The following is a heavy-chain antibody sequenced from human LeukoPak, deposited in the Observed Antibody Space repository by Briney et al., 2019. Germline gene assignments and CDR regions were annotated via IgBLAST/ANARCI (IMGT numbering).Heavy chain of an antibody. CDR1: GFTFGSHA. D-gene: IGHD5-18*01. Sequence: GGSLRLSCEASGFTFGSHAMYWVRQAPGKGLEWVAGIFGSGGSPHYADSEKGRFTISRGKSRNTVYLQINSLRAEDTAVYYCGKTTVGYSSGQKPAWPVDYWGQGTLVTVSS. CDR2: IFGSGGSP. V-gene: IGHV3-23*01. J-gene: IGHJ4*02. CDR3: GKTTVGYSSGQKPAWPVDY.